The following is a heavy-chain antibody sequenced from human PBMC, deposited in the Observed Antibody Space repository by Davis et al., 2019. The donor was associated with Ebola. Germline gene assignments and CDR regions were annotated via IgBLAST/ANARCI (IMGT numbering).Heavy chain of an antibody. Sequence: SVKVSCKASGGTFSSYAISWVRQAPGQGLEWMGGIIPIFGTANYAQKFQGRVTITADESTSTAYMELSSLRSEDTAVYYCAREGLRADYYYYYYMDVWGKGTTVTVSS. CDR1: GGTFSSYA. V-gene: IGHV1-69*13. D-gene: IGHD1-26*01. CDR3: AREGLRADYYYYYYMDV. CDR2: IIPIFGTA. J-gene: IGHJ6*03.